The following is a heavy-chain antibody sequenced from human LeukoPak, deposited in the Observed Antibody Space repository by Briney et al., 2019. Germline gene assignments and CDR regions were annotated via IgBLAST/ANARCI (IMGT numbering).Heavy chain of an antibody. Sequence: SEALSLTCTVSGASISSSSYYWGWIRQPPGKGLEWIGSIYYSGSTYNNPSLKSRVTMSVDTSKNQFSLKLTAVTAADTAVYYCARIYYYDSSGYFYYFDYWGQGTLVTVSS. D-gene: IGHD3-22*01. CDR3: ARIYYYDSSGYFYYFDY. V-gene: IGHV4-39*01. CDR2: IYYSGST. CDR1: GASISSSSYY. J-gene: IGHJ4*02.